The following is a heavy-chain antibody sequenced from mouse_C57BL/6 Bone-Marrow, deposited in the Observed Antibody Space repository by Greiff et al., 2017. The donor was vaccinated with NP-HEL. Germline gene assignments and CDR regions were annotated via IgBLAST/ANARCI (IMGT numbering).Heavy chain of an antibody. CDR3: ARHYYASFAY. D-gene: IGHD1-1*01. Sequence: EVNLVESGGDLVKPGGSLKLSCAASGFTFSSYGMSWVRQTPDKRLEWVATISSGGSYTYYPDSVKGRFTISRDNAKNTLYLQMSSLKSEDTAMYYCARHYYASFAYWGQGTLVTVSA. V-gene: IGHV5-6*01. CDR2: ISSGGSYT. CDR1: GFTFSSYG. J-gene: IGHJ3*01.